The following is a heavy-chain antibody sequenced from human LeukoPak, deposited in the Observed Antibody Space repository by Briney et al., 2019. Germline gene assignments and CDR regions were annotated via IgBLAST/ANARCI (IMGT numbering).Heavy chain of an antibody. CDR2: ISSSSSTI. CDR3: ARGGYTYDRAFDI. V-gene: IGHV3-48*04. D-gene: IGHD6-13*01. CDR1: GFTFSSYS. J-gene: IGHJ3*02. Sequence: GGSLRLSCTASGFTFSSYSMNWVRQAPGKGLEWVSYISSSSSTIYYADSVKGRFTISRDNAKNSLYLQMNSLRAEDTAVYYCARGGYTYDRAFDIWGQGTMVTVSS.